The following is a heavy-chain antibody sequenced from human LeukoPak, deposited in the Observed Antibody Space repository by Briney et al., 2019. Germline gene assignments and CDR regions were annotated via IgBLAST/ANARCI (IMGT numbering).Heavy chain of an antibody. Sequence: PSETLSLTCTVSGCSISSYYWSWIRQPPGKGLEWIGYIYYSGSTNYNPSLKSRVTISVDTSKNQFSLKLSSVTAADTAVYYCARHNRIAAAGDDAFDIWGQGTMVTVSS. CDR2: IYYSGST. CDR3: ARHNRIAAAGDDAFDI. J-gene: IGHJ3*02. D-gene: IGHD6-13*01. V-gene: IGHV4-59*08. CDR1: GCSISSYY.